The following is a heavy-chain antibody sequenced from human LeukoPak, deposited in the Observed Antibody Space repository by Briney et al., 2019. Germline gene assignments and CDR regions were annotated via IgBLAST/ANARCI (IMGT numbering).Heavy chain of an antibody. CDR3: ARGQYSGYDYRFDY. V-gene: IGHV1-8*03. J-gene: IGHJ4*02. D-gene: IGHD5-12*01. CDR2: MNPNSGNT. CDR1: GYTFTSYD. Sequence: GASVKVSCKASGYTFTSYDINWVRQATGQGLEWMGWMNPNSGNTGYAQKFQGRVTITRNTSISTAYMELSSLRSEDTAVYYCARGQYSGYDYRFDYWGQGTLVTVSS.